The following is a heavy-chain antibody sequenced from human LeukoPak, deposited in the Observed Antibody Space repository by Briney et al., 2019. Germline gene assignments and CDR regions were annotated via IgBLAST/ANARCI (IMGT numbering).Heavy chain of an antibody. J-gene: IGHJ4*02. V-gene: IGHV4-30-4*08. Sequence: SETLSLTCTVSGVSISSGGYYWSWIRQHPGKGLEWIGYIYYSGSTYYNPSLKSRVTISVDTSKNQFSLKLSSVTAADTAVYYCARDWGTTIDYWGQGALVTVSS. D-gene: IGHD3-16*01. CDR3: ARDWGTTIDY. CDR1: GVSISSGGYY. CDR2: IYYSGST.